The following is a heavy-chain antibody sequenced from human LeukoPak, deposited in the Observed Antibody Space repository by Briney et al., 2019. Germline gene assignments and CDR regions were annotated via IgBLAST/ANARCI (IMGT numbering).Heavy chain of an antibody. CDR2: IYYSGST. D-gene: IGHD1-26*01. V-gene: IGHV4-39*07. J-gene: IGHJ4*02. CDR1: GGSISSSSYY. CDR3: ARGRIYSGSLVN. Sequence: SETLSLTCTVSGGSISSSSYYWGWIRQPPGKGLEWIGSIYYSGSTYYNPSLKSRVTISVDTSKNQFSLKLSSVTAADTAVYYCARGRIYSGSLVNWGQGTLVTVSS.